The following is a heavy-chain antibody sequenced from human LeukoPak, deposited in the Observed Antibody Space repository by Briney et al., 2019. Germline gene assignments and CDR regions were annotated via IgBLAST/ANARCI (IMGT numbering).Heavy chain of an antibody. Sequence: GGSLRLSCAASGFTFSSYEMNWVRQAPGKGLEWVSYISSRASTLYYADSVKGRFTISRDNAKNSLHLQMNSLRAEDTAVYYCAKGYSGYDDSDLGALDIWGQGTMVTVSS. CDR3: AKGYSGYDDSDLGALDI. D-gene: IGHD5-12*01. J-gene: IGHJ3*02. CDR1: GFTFSSYE. V-gene: IGHV3-48*03. CDR2: ISSRASTL.